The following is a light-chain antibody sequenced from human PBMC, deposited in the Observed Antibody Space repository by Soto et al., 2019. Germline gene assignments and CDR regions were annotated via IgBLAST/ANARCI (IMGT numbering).Light chain of an antibody. Sequence: EIVLTQSPVTLSLSPGERATLSCRASQSVTTFLAWYQQKPGQAPRLLIYDASKRATGIPARFSGSGSGTDFTLTISSLETEDFAVYYCQQRINWPLTFGGGTKVEIK. J-gene: IGKJ4*01. V-gene: IGKV3-11*01. CDR3: QQRINWPLT. CDR2: DAS. CDR1: QSVTTF.